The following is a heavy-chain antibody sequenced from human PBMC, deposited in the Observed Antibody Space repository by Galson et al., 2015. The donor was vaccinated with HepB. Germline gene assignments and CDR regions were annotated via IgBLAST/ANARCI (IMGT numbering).Heavy chain of an antibody. CDR3: AKPFQQGRFLEWLLVEGGYFDY. V-gene: IGHV3-30*18. J-gene: IGHJ4*02. Sequence: SLRLSCAASGFTFSSYGMHWVRQAPGKGLEWVAVISYDGSNKYYADSVKGRFTISRDNSKNTLYLQMNSLRAEDTAVYYCAKPFQQGRFLEWLLVEGGYFDYWGQGTLVTVSS. CDR1: GFTFSSYG. D-gene: IGHD3-3*01. CDR2: ISYDGSNK.